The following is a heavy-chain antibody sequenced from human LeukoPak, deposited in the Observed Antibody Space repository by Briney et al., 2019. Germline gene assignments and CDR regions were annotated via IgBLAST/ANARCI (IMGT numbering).Heavy chain of an antibody. CDR3: ARSSKLVRGVRYFYYGMDV. V-gene: IGHV1-69*13. Sequence: GASVKVSCKASGGTFSSYAISWVRQAPGQGLEWTGGIIPIFGTANYAQKFQGRVTITADESTSTAYMELSSLRSEDTAVYYCARSSKLVRGVRYFYYGMDVWGQGTTVTVSS. CDR2: IIPIFGTA. D-gene: IGHD3-10*01. J-gene: IGHJ6*02. CDR1: GGTFSSYA.